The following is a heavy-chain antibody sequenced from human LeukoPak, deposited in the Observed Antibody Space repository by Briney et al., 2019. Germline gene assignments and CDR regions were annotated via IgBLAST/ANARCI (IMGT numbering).Heavy chain of an antibody. V-gene: IGHV3-21*01. CDR2: ISSSSSYI. Sequence: GGSLRLSCAASGFTFSSYGTHWVRQAPGKGLEWVSSISSSSSYIYYADSVKGRFTISRDNAKNSLYLQMNSLRAEDTAVYYCAGERGYDFAFDIWGQGTMVTVSS. J-gene: IGHJ3*02. CDR3: AGERGYDFAFDI. CDR1: GFTFSSYG. D-gene: IGHD5-12*01.